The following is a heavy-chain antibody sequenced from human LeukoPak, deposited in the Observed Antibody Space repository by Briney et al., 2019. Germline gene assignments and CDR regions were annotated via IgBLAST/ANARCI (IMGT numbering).Heavy chain of an antibody. CDR2: IYYSGST. J-gene: IGHJ4*02. D-gene: IGHD3-22*01. Sequence: SETLSLTCTVSGGSISSYYWSWIRQPPGKGLEWIANIYYSGSTNYNPSLKSRVTISVDTSKNQFSLKLNSVTAADTAVYYCARDKAPPYYYDSSGLDYWGQGTLVTVSS. CDR3: ARDKAPPYYYDSSGLDY. V-gene: IGHV4-59*01. CDR1: GGSISSYY.